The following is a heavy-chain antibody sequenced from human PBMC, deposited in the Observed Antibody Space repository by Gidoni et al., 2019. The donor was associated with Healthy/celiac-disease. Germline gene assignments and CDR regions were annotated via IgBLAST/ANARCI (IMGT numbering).Heavy chain of an antibody. CDR3: AKAFGLEDYGDYEGDY. Sequence: AISGSGGSTYYADSVKGRFTISSDNSKNTLYLQMNSLRAEDTAVYYCAKAFGLEDYGDYEGDYWGQGTLVTVSS. J-gene: IGHJ4*02. CDR2: ISGSGGST. D-gene: IGHD4-17*01. V-gene: IGHV3-23*01.